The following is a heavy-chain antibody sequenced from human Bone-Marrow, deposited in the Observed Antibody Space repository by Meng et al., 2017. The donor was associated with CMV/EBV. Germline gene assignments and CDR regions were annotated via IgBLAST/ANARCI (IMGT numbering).Heavy chain of an antibody. CDR2: IIPIFGTA. J-gene: IGHJ5*02. CDR1: GGTFSSYA. CDR3: ARESSGYVGDGWFDP. D-gene: IGHD5-12*01. V-gene: IGHV1-69*05. Sequence: SVKVSCKASGGTFSSYAISWVRQAPGQGLEWMGGIIPIFGTANYAQKFQGRVTITTDESTSTAYMELSSLRSEDTAVYYCARESSGYVGDGWFDPWGQGTLVTISS.